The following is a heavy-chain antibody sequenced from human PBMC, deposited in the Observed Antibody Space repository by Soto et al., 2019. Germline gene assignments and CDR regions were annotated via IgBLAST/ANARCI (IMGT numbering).Heavy chain of an antibody. CDR2: ISVGGGSI. CDR3: VRDHRWAFDF. D-gene: IGHD2-15*01. CDR1: GFTFSSYA. J-gene: IGHJ3*01. V-gene: IGHV3-48*02. Sequence: EVQLVESGGGLVQPGGSLRVSCVASGFTFSSYALNCARQAPGKGLEWVSYISVGGGSIFYADSVKGRFTISRGDATNSLYLQMNSLRDEDTAVYYCVRDHRWAFDFWGQGTMVTVSS.